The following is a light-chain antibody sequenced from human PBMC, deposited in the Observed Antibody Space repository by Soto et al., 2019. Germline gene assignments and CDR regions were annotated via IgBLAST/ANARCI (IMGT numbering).Light chain of an antibody. V-gene: IGKV1-5*03. CDR3: QHYNSYPWT. CDR1: QSISSR. CDR2: KAS. J-gene: IGKJ1*01. Sequence: DIQMTQSPSTLSASVGDRVTITCRASQSISSRLAWYQQKPGKAPKLLIYKASNLENGVPSRFSGSGSGTEFTLTISSLQPDDFATYYCQHYNSYPWTFGQGAKVEIK.